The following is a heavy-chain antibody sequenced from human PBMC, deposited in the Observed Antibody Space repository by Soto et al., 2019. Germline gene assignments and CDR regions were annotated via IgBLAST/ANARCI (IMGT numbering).Heavy chain of an antibody. CDR1: GGTFTSYT. CDR2: IIPIVDIT. Sequence: QVQLVQSGAEVKKPGSSVKVSCKTSGGTFTSYTISWVRQAPGQGLEWMGRIIPIVDITNYAQKFQARVTITADTSTSTAYMALSSLSSEDSAGYYCARASMIRGVSIEYWGQGTVVSVSS. V-gene: IGHV1-69*02. D-gene: IGHD3-10*01. J-gene: IGHJ4*02. CDR3: ARASMIRGVSIEY.